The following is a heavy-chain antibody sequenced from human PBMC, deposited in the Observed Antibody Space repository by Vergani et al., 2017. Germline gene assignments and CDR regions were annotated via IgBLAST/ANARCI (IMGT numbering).Heavy chain of an antibody. V-gene: IGHV4-39*01. J-gene: IGHJ4*02. CDR1: GGSISSSSYY. D-gene: IGHD5-12*01. CDR2: IYYSGST. CDR3: ARVSGYDAGGY. Sequence: QLQLQESGPGLVKPSETLSLTCTVSGGSISSSSYYWGWIRQPPGKGLEWIGSIYYSGSTYYNPSLKSRVTISVDTSKNQFSLKLSSVTAADTAVYYCARVSGYDAGGYWGQGTLVTVSS.